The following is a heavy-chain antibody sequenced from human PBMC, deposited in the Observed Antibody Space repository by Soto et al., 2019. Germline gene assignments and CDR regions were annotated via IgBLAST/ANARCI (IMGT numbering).Heavy chain of an antibody. CDR2: INAGNGNT. CDR1: GYTFTSYA. J-gene: IGHJ4*02. Sequence: QVQLVQSGAEVKKPGASVKVSCKASGYTFTSYAMHWVRQAPGQRLEWMGWINAGNGNTKYSQKFQGRVTITRDTSASTAYMELSSLRSEDTAVYYCARGFMSLTVLDYWGQGTLVTVSS. D-gene: IGHD3-9*01. CDR3: ARGFMSLTVLDY. V-gene: IGHV1-3*01.